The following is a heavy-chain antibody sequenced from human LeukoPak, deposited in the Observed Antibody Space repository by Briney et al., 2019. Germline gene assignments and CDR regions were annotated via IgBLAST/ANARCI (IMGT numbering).Heavy chain of an antibody. V-gene: IGHV4-59*01. CDR3: SRGLDFGSGYPFDY. CDR2: VYYSGST. CDR1: GGSISTYY. J-gene: IGHJ4*02. D-gene: IGHD3-3*01. Sequence: SETLSLTCTVSGGSISTYYWSWIRQPPGKGLEWIGYVYYSGSTNYSPSLSSRLTISIDTSKNQFFLKLSSVTAADTAVYYCSRGLDFGSGYPFDYWGQGILVTVSS.